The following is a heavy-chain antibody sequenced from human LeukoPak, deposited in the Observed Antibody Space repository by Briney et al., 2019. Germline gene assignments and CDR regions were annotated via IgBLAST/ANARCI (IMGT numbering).Heavy chain of an antibody. CDR1: GFTFSDYY. V-gene: IGHV3-11*05. J-gene: IGHJ4*02. Sequence: GGSLRLSCAASGFTFSDYYMSWIRQPPGKGLEWVSYISGSTTYTNYADSVRGRFTISRDNSKNTLYLQMNSLRAEDTAVYYCAKDSGYRQFDYWGQGTLVTVSS. CDR3: AKDSGYRQFDY. D-gene: IGHD3-10*01. CDR2: ISGSTTYT.